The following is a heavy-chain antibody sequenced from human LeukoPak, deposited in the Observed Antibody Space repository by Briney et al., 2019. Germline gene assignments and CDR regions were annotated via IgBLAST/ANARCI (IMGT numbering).Heavy chain of an antibody. CDR3: XXSMXTYXDILTXYGGTYNWFDP. CDR2: ISYDGSNK. V-gene: IGHV3-30*03. CDR1: GFTFSSYG. J-gene: IGHJ5*02. D-gene: IGHD3-9*01. Sequence: PGXSLRXSCAASGFTFSSYGMHWVRQAPGKGLEWVAVISYDGSNKYYADSVKGRFTISRDNSKNTLYLQMNSLRAEDTAVYYCXXSMXTYXDILTXYGGTYNWFDPWGQGTLVTVSS.